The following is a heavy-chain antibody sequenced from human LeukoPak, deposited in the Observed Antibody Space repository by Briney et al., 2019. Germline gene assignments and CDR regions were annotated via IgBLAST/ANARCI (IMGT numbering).Heavy chain of an antibody. Sequence: PSETLSLTCAVYGGSFGGYYWSWIRQPPGKGLEWIGRIYTSGSTNYNPSLKSRVTMSVDTSKNQFSLKLSSVTAADTAVYYCARGSLNYDFWSGQPNGMDVWGQGTTVTVSS. V-gene: IGHV4-59*10. D-gene: IGHD3-3*01. CDR1: GGSFGGYY. CDR3: ARGSLNYDFWSGQPNGMDV. J-gene: IGHJ6*02. CDR2: IYTSGST.